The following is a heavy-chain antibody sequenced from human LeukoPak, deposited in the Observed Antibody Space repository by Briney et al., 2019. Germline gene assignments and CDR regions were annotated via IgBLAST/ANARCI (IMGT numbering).Heavy chain of an antibody. CDR3: TRITAAAVDY. D-gene: IGHD6-13*01. V-gene: IGHV3-21*01. J-gene: IGHJ4*02. Sequence: PGGSLRLSCAASGFTFSSYTMNWVRQAPGKGLEWVSSVDYTGSYIYYADSVKGRFTISRDNAKNSLYLQMNSLRAEDTAVFYCTRITAAAVDYWGQGTLVTVSS. CDR2: VDYTGSYI. CDR1: GFTFSSYT.